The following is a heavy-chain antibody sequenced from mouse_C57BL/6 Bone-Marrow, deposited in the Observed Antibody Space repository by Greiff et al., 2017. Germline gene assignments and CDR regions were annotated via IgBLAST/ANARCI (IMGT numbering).Heavy chain of an antibody. V-gene: IGHV1-76*01. CDR1: GYTFTDYY. CDR2: IYPGSGNT. J-gene: IGHJ3*01. D-gene: IGHD2-3*01. CDR3: AREGWLLLFAY. Sequence: QVQLQQSGAELVRPGASVKLSCKASGYTFTDYYINWVKQRPGQGLEWIARIYPGSGNTYYNEKFKGKATLTAEKSSSTAYMQLSSLTSEDSAVYFGAREGWLLLFAYWGRGTLVTVSA.